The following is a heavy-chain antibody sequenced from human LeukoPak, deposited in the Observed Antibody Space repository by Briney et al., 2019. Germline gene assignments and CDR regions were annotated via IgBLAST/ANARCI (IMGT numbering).Heavy chain of an antibody. CDR3: VKLPYSDTSAYYVDY. CDR2: ISSNGGST. V-gene: IGHV3-64D*06. CDR1: GFTFSTSA. D-gene: IGHD3-22*01. J-gene: IGHJ4*02. Sequence: GSLRLSCSASGFTFSTSATHWVRQAPGKGLEYVSAISSNGGSTYYAGSVKGRFTISRDNSKNTLSLQMSSLRPEDTAVYYCVKLPYSDTSAYYVDYWGQGTLVTVSS.